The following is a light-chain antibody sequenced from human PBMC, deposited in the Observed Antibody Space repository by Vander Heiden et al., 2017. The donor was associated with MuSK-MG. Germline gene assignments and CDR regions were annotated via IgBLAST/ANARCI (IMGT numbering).Light chain of an antibody. V-gene: IGKV3-15*01. J-gene: IGKJ4*01. CDR3: QQHNNWPPLT. CDR1: QSVSSN. Sequence: IVLTPSPATLSVSPGESATLSCRASQSVSSNLAWYQQKPGQAPRLLIYGASTRATGIPARFSGSGSGTEFTLTISSLQSEDFAVYYCQQHNNWPPLTFGGGTKVEIK. CDR2: GAS.